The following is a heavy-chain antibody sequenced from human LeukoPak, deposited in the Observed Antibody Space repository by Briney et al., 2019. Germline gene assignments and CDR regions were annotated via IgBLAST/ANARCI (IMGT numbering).Heavy chain of an antibody. D-gene: IGHD2-8*01. CDR3: AKDRCSNGVGCYYYYMDV. J-gene: IGHJ6*03. CDR2: IQYDGSNE. V-gene: IGHV3-30*02. Sequence: GGSLRLSCAASGFTFSSYGMHWVRQAPGKGLQWVAYIQYDGSNEQYADSVKGRFSISRDSSKNILYLQMNSLRAEDTAVYYCAKDRCSNGVGCYYYYMDVWGKGTTVTISS. CDR1: GFTFSSYG.